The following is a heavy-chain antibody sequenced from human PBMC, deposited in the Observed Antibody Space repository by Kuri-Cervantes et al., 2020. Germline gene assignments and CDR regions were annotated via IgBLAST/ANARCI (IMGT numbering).Heavy chain of an antibody. D-gene: IGHD3-10*01. CDR1: GFTFSSYA. V-gene: IGHV3-23*01. CDR2: ISGSGGDT. Sequence: GGSLRLSCAASGFTFSSYAMSWVRQAPGKGLEWVSEISGSGGDTNYADSVKGRFTISRDNSKNTLYLQMNSLRAEDTAVYYCAKRFGSGSYYGYWGQGTLVTVSS. J-gene: IGHJ4*02. CDR3: AKRFGSGSYYGY.